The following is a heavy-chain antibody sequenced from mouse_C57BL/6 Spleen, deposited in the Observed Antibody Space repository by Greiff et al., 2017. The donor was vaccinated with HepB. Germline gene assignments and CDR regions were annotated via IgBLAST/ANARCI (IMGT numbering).Heavy chain of an antibody. CDR2: ISSGGSYT. CDR3: ARGYYGSSYPFAY. Sequence: VQLMESGGDLVKPGGSLKLSCAASGFTFSSYGMSWVRQTPDKRLEWVATISSGGSYTYYPDSVKGRFTISRDNAKNTLYLQMSSLKSEDTAMYYCARGYYGSSYPFAYWGQGTLVTVSA. J-gene: IGHJ3*01. V-gene: IGHV5-6*01. CDR1: GFTFSSYG. D-gene: IGHD1-1*01.